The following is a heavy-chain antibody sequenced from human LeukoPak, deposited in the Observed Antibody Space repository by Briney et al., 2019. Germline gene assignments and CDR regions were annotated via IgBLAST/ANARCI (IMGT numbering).Heavy chain of an antibody. D-gene: IGHD4-23*01. CDR1: GSTFSSYW. Sequence: GGSLRLSCAASGSTFSSYWMNWVRHAPGKGLVWVSRIASDGSSTTYADSVKGRFSISRDNAKNTLYLQMNSLRVEDTAVYYCARGRPQGNDYWGQGTLVTVSS. V-gene: IGHV3-74*01. CDR3: ARGRPQGNDY. J-gene: IGHJ4*02. CDR2: IASDGSST.